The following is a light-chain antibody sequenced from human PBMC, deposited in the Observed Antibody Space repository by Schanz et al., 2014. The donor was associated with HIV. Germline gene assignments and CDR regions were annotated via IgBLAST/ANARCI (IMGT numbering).Light chain of an antibody. V-gene: IGKV3-20*01. CDR3: QQYDSSTWT. CDR1: QSVSNNY. Sequence: EIVLTQSPGTLSLSPGERATLSCRASQSVSNNYLAWYQQKHGQAPRLLMYDASSRATGIPDRFSGSGSGTDFTLSVSRLEPEDFAVYYCQQYDSSTWTFGQGTKVEI. CDR2: DAS. J-gene: IGKJ1*01.